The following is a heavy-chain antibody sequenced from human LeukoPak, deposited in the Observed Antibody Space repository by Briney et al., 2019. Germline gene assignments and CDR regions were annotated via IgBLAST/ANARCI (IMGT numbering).Heavy chain of an antibody. Sequence: PGGSLRLSCAASGFTFSSYSMNWVRRAPGKGLEWVSSISSSSSYIYYADSVKGRFTISRDNAKNSLYLQMNSLRAEDTAVYYCARDQRYYYDSSGTYYFDYWGQGTLVTVSS. J-gene: IGHJ4*02. V-gene: IGHV3-21*01. D-gene: IGHD3-22*01. CDR3: ARDQRYYYDSSGTYYFDY. CDR2: ISSSSSYI. CDR1: GFTFSSYS.